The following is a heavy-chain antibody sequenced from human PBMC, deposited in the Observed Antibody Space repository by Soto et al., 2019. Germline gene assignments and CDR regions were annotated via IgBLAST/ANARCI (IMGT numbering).Heavy chain of an antibody. V-gene: IGHV3-23*01. CDR1: GLSFSLYS. Sequence: EVQLLESGGGLVQPGGSLRLSCATSGLSFSLYSMGWVRQAPGKGLEWVSAISGSGSNIHYADSVKGRFTISRDNSKNTLSLQMNSLRAEDTALYYCAKDDRTASRIDYWGQGTLVTVSS. CDR3: AKDDRTASRIDY. D-gene: IGHD2-21*02. CDR2: ISGSGSNI. J-gene: IGHJ4*02.